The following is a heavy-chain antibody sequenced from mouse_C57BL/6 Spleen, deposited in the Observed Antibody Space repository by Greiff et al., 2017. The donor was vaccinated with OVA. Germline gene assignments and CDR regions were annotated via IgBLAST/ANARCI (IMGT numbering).Heavy chain of an antibody. CDR3: ARDGYDGAWFAY. CDR2: INPNNGGT. CDR1: GYTFTDYN. J-gene: IGHJ3*01. V-gene: IGHV1-22*01. Sequence: VQLQQSGPELVKPGASVKMSCKASGYTFTDYNMHWVKQSHGKSLEWIGYINPNNGGTSYNQKFKGKATLTVNKSSSTAYMELRSLTSEDSAVYYCARDGYDGAWFAYWGQGTLVTVSA. D-gene: IGHD2-2*01.